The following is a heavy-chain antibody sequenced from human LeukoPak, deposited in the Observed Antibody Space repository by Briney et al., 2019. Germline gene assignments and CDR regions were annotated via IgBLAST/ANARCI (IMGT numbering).Heavy chain of an antibody. CDR2: IIPIFGTA. D-gene: IGHD4-17*01. J-gene: IGHJ4*02. CDR3: AKELYGDGYYFDY. Sequence: SVKVSCKASGGTFSSYAISWVRQAPGQGLEWMGRIIPIFGTANYAQKFQGRVTITTDESTSTAYMELSSLRAEDTAVYYCAKELYGDGYYFDYWGQGTLVTVSS. V-gene: IGHV1-69*05. CDR1: GGTFSSYA.